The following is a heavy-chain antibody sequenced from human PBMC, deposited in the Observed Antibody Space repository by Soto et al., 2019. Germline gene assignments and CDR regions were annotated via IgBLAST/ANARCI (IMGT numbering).Heavy chain of an antibody. CDR2: IIPIFGTA. V-gene: IGHV1-69*01. J-gene: IGHJ6*02. Sequence: QVQLVQSGAEVKKPGSSVKVSGKASGGTFSSYAISWVRQAPGQGLEWMGGIIPIFGTANYAQKFQGRVTITADESTSTAYMELSSLRSEDTAVYYCARYCSGGSCYPGGGYYYGMDVWGQGTTVTVSS. D-gene: IGHD2-15*01. CDR1: GGTFSSYA. CDR3: ARYCSGGSCYPGGGYYYGMDV.